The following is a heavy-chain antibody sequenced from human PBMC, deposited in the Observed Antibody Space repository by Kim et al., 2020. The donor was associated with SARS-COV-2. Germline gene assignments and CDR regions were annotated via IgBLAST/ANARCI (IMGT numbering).Heavy chain of an antibody. CDR1: GGSISSSSYY. V-gene: IGHV4-39*01. Sequence: SETLSLTCTVSGGSISSSSYYWGWIRQPPGKGLEWIGSIYHSGSTYYNPSLKSRVTISVDTSKNQFSLKLSSVTAADTAVYYCARGRIGWEDNDAFDIWGQGTMVTVSS. CDR3: ARGRIGWEDNDAFDI. D-gene: IGHD6-19*01. CDR2: IYHSGST. J-gene: IGHJ3*02.